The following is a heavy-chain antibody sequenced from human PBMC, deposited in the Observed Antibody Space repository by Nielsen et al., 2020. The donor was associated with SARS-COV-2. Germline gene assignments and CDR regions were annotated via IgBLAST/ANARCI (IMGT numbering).Heavy chain of an antibody. CDR3: ARRGVGAERGAFDI. J-gene: IGHJ3*02. D-gene: IGHD1-26*01. V-gene: IGHV4-39*01. CDR1: GGSISSSSYY. Sequence: SETLSLTCTVSGGSISSSSYYWGWIRQPPGKGLEWIGSIYYSGSTYYNPSLKSRVTISVDTSKNQFSLKLSPVTAADTAVYYCARRGVGAERGAFDIWGQGTMVTVSS. CDR2: IYYSGST.